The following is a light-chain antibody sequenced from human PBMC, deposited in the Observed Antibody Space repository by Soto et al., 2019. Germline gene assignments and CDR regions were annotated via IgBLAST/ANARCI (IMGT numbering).Light chain of an antibody. CDR2: KAS. Sequence: DVVMTQSPLSLPVTLGQPASISCKSSQSLLYSDGNTYLNWFQQRPGQSPRRLIYKASNRDSGVPDRFSGSGSGTDFTLKIRSVAAEDVGISYCMQGTQWPWTFGQGTKV. CDR3: MQGTQWPWT. J-gene: IGKJ1*01. CDR1: QSLLYSDGNTY. V-gene: IGKV2-30*01.